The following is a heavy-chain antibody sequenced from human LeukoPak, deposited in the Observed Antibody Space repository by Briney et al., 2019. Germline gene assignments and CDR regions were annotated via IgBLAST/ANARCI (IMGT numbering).Heavy chain of an antibody. Sequence: SETLSLTCTVSGASISAFHWTWFRQPAGKGLEWIGLIYSSGSTLFNPSLESRVAMSVDLTKNQLSLKLTSVTAADTATYYCARKDGDYWGRGTLVTVSS. CDR1: GASISAFH. CDR2: IYSSGST. CDR3: ARKDGDY. J-gene: IGHJ4*02. V-gene: IGHV4-4*07.